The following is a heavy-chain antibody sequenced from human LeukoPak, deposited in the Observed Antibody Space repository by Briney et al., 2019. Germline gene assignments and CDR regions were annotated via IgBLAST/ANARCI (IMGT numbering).Heavy chain of an antibody. CDR2: IYYGGST. Sequence: SETLSLTCTVSGGSISSYYWSWIRQPPGKGLEWIGYIYYGGSTNHNPSLKSRVTISLDTSKNQFSLRLNSVTAADTAVYYCARDYFTAWVDAFDIWGQGTMVTVSS. D-gene: IGHD5-18*01. V-gene: IGHV4-59*12. CDR3: ARDYFTAWVDAFDI. J-gene: IGHJ3*02. CDR1: GGSISSYY.